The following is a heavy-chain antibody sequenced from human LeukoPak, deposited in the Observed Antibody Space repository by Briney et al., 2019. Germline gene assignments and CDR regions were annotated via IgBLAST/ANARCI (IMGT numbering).Heavy chain of an antibody. CDR3: ARDLDYPYYYYYYMDV. V-gene: IGHV3-21*01. Sequence: GGSLRLSCAASGFTFSSYSMNWVRQAPGKGLEWVSSISSSSSYIYYADSVKGRFTISRDNAKNSLYLQMNSLRAEDTAVYYCARDLDYPYYYYYYMDVWGKGTTVTVSS. CDR1: GFTFSSYS. J-gene: IGHJ6*03. CDR2: ISSSSSYI. D-gene: IGHD4-11*01.